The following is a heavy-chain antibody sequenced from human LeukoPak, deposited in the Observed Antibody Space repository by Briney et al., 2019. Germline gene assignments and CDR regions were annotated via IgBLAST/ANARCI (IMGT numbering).Heavy chain of an antibody. CDR3: ARKYYYDSSGYSLYYFDY. Sequence: SETLSLTCAVYGGSFSGYYWSWIRQPPGKGLEWIGEINHSGSTNYNPSLKSRVTISVDTSKNQFSLKLSSVTAADTAVYSCARKYYYDSSGYSLYYFDYWGQGTLVTVSS. J-gene: IGHJ4*02. V-gene: IGHV4-34*01. D-gene: IGHD3-22*01. CDR1: GGSFSGYY. CDR2: INHSGST.